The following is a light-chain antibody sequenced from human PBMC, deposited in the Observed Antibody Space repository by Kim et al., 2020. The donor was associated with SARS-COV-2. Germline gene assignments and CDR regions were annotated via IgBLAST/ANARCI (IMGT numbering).Light chain of an antibody. Sequence: QRVTISCTGTSSNIGARYDVHWYQHRPGTAPKLRFYGYNNRPSGVPARFSGSKSGTSASLAITGLQAEDEADYYCQSYDNSLSVWVFGGGTQLTVL. CDR1: SSNIGARYD. CDR3: QSYDNSLSVWV. V-gene: IGLV1-40*01. CDR2: GYN. J-gene: IGLJ3*02.